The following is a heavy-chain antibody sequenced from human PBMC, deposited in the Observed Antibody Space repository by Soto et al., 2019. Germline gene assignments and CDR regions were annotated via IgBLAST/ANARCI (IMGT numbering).Heavy chain of an antibody. V-gene: IGHV4-4*07. D-gene: IGHD6-6*01. CDR3: ARVMEQLALDY. CDR2: IYTSGST. Sequence: SETLSLTCTVSGRSISSYYWSWIRQPAGKGLEWIGRIYTSGSTNYNPSLKSRVTMSVDTSKNQFSVTLSSVTAADTAVYYWARVMEQLALDYGGQGNLVTVS. J-gene: IGHJ4*02. CDR1: GRSISSYY.